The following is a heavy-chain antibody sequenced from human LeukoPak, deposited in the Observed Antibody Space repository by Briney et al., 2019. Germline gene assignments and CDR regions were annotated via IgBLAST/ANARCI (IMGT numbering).Heavy chain of an antibody. V-gene: IGHV4-59*01. CDR3: ARQTSAYPYYFDF. D-gene: IGHD5-12*01. CDR1: GDSIVNYY. CDR2: IHSSGVT. Sequence: SETLSLTCSVSGDSIVNYYWSWIRQSPGQALEWLGYIHSSGVTNYNSSFKSRVTISVDTSENQFSLKLNSVTAADTAVYSCARQTSAYPYYFDFWGQGTLVTVSS. J-gene: IGHJ4*02.